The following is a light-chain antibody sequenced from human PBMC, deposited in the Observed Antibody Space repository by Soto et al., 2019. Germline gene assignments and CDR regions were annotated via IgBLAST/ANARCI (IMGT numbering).Light chain of an antibody. J-gene: IGLJ2*01. CDR2: LEGSGIY. V-gene: IGLV4-60*02. CDR1: SGHSSYI. Sequence: QPVLTQSSSASASLGSSVKVTCTLSSGHSSYIIAWHQQQLGKAPRYLMKLEGSGIYKKGSGVPDRFSGSSSGADRYLTISNLQFEDEADYYCETWDTNTRVFGGGTKLTVL. CDR3: ETWDTNTRV.